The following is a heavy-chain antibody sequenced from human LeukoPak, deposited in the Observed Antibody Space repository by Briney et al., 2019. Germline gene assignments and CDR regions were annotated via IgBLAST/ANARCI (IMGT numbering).Heavy chain of an antibody. CDR2: IKQDGSEK. CDR3: ARTNYDFWSGSMYYFDY. CDR1: GFTFSSYW. Sequence: GGSLRLSCEASGFTFSSYWMSWVRQAPGKGLEWAANIKQDGSEKYYVDSVKGRFTISRDNAKNSLYLQMNSLRAEDTAVYYCARTNYDFWSGSMYYFDYWGQGTLVTVSS. J-gene: IGHJ4*02. D-gene: IGHD3-3*01. V-gene: IGHV3-7*01.